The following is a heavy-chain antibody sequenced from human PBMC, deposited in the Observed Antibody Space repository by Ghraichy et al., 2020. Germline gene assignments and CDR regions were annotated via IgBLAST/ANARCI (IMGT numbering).Heavy chain of an antibody. CDR2: LSGSGRST. CDR1: GFTFSSYS. Sequence: GESLNISCAVSGFTFSSYSMSWVRQAPGKGLEWVSGLSGSGRSTYYPDSVKGRFTISRDNSKDTVYLEMNSLRAEDTAVYYCAKGDYFDASRGYTHYGLDVWGQGTMVIVSS. D-gene: IGHD3-22*01. CDR3: AKGDYFDASRGYTHYGLDV. V-gene: IGHV3-23*01. J-gene: IGHJ6*02.